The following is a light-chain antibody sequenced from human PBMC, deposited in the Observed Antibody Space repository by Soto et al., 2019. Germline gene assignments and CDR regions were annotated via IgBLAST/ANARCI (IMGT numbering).Light chain of an antibody. CDR2: DVN. V-gene: IGLV2-14*03. CDR1: SSDVGGYNY. Sequence: QSVLTQPASVSGSPGQSITISCTGTSSDVGGYNYVSSYQHHPGKAPKLMIYDVNFRPAGVSNRFSGSKSGNTASLTISGLQPEDEADYYCSSYTTSNTRQIVFGTGTKLTVL. J-gene: IGLJ1*01. CDR3: SSYTTSNTRQIV.